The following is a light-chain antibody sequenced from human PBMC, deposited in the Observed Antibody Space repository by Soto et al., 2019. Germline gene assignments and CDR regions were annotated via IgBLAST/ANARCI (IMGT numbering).Light chain of an antibody. CDR2: GAS. V-gene: IGKV3-20*01. J-gene: IGKJ2*01. CDR3: QQYNNWRRT. Sequence: EIVLTQSPGTLSLSPGERATLSCRASQSVSNNYLAWYQQKPGQAPRLLIYGASNRATGIPDRFSGSGSGTDFTLTISRLEPEDFAVYYCQQYNNWRRTFGQGTKLEIK. CDR1: QSVSNNY.